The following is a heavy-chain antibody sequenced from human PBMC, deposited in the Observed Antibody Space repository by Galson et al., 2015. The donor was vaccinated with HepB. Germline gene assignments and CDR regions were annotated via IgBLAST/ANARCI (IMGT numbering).Heavy chain of an antibody. CDR1: GFSVRSNY. J-gene: IGHJ4*02. V-gene: IGHV3-53*01. D-gene: IGHD3-10*01. Sequence: SLRLSCAASGFSVRSNYMTWVRQAPGKGLEWVSVIFSGGSFAADTSYYADSVKGRFTISRDNDKNTINLQMNSLRAEDTAVYYCARDLPRDYYYGSGSYYSRFDYWGQGTLVTVSS. CDR2: IFSGGSFAADTS. CDR3: ARDLPRDYYYGSGSYYSRFDY.